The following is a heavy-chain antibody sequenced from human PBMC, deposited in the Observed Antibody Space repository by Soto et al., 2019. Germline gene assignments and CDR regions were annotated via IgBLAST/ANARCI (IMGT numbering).Heavy chain of an antibody. CDR2: IFPADSDT. D-gene: IGHD2-15*01. J-gene: IGHJ4*02. Sequence: PGESLKISFKGSGSSFSNYWIAWVHQMPGKGLEWMGIIFPADSDTKYSPSSQGQVTISADKSIRTAYLQWSSLKASDTAMYYCASSVVVPSTMNYFDYWGQGSLVTVSS. CDR3: ASSVVVPSTMNYFDY. CDR1: GSSFSNYW. V-gene: IGHV5-51*07.